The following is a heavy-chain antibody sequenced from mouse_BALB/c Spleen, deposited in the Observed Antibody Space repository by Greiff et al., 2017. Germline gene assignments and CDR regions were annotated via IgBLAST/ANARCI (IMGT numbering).Heavy chain of an antibody. CDR3: ARGGPRYFDV. CDR1: GYTFTSYW. CDR2: IYPGSGST. J-gene: IGHJ1*01. Sequence: QVQLQQPGAELVKPGTSVKLSCKASGYTFTSYWINWVKLRPGQGLEWIGDIYPGSGSTNYNEKFKSKATLTVDTSSSTAYMQLSSLASEDSALYYCARGGPRYFDVWGEGTTVTVSS. V-gene: IGHV1-55*01.